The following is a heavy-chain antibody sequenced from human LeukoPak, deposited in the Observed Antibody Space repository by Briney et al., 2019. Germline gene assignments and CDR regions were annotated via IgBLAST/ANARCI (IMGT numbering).Heavy chain of an antibody. CDR2: IKPDGNAK. CDR1: GFTFSSSW. CDR3: ARDRAYNTLDY. J-gene: IGHJ4*02. D-gene: IGHD1-14*01. Sequence: GGSLRLSCAASGFTFSSSWMTWVRQAPGKGLEWVANIKPDGNAKNYEDSVKGRFTISRDNAKNSLYLQLNSLRADDTAVYYCARDRAYNTLDYWGQGTLVAVSS. V-gene: IGHV3-7*01.